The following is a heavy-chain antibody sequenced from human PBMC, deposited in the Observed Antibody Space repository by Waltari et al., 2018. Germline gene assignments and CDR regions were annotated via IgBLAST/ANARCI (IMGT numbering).Heavy chain of an antibody. V-gene: IGHV1-2*02. CDR2: SKPNRGGT. Sequence: QVQLVQSGAEVKKPGASVKVSCKASGYTFTGYYMHWVRQAPGQGLEWMGWSKPNRGGTNYAQKFQGRVTMTRDTSISTAYMELSRLRSDDTAVYYCARGRPEDRSFDLWGRGTLVTVSS. CDR3: ARGRPEDRSFDL. CDR1: GYTFTGYY. J-gene: IGHJ2*01.